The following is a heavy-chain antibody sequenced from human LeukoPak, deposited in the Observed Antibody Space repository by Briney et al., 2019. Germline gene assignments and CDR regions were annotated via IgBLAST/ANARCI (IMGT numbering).Heavy chain of an antibody. CDR1: GSTFSSYA. V-gene: IGHV3-30*02. Sequence: GGSLRLSCAASGSTFSSYAMHWVRQPPGKGLDWVAFIRYDGSNKYYADSVKGRFTISRDNSKNTLYVQMNSLRAEDTAVYYCARDQTWTMDYWGQGTLVTVSS. D-gene: IGHD4/OR15-4a*01. J-gene: IGHJ4*02. CDR3: ARDQTWTMDY. CDR2: IRYDGSNK.